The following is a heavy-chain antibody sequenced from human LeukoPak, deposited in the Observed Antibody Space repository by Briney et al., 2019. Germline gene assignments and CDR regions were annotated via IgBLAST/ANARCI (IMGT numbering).Heavy chain of an antibody. CDR1: GFTFSSYS. CDR3: ARDRYGLDTAMAGDAFDI. D-gene: IGHD5-18*01. Sequence: GESLKISCAASGFTFSSYSMNWVRQAPGKGLEWVSSISSSSSYIYYADSVKGRFTISRDNAKNSLYLQMNSLRAEDTAVYYCARDRYGLDTAMAGDAFDIWGQGTMVTVSS. CDR2: ISSSSSYI. V-gene: IGHV3-21*01. J-gene: IGHJ3*02.